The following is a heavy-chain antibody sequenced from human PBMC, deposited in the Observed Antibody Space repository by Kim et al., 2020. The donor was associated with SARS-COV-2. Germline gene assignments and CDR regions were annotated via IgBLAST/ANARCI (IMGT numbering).Heavy chain of an antibody. J-gene: IGHJ5*02. D-gene: IGHD3-10*01. CDR3: AAELWFGEFPNWFDP. V-gene: IGHV1-58*01. Sequence: QKVKERVTITRDTATSTAYMEMSSLRSEDTAVYYCAAELWFGEFPNWFDPWGQGTLVTVSS.